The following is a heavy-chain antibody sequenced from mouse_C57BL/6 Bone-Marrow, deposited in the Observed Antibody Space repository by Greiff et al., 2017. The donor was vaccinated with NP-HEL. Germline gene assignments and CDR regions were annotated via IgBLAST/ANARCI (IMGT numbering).Heavy chain of an antibody. J-gene: IGHJ4*01. CDR3: TRGRDEDAMDY. V-gene: IGHV5-9-1*02. Sequence: EVHLVESGEGLVKPGGSLKLSCAASGFTFSSYAMSWVRQTPEKRLEWVAYISSGGDYIYYADTVKGRFTISRDNARNTLHLQRSSLKSEDTAMYYCTRGRDEDAMDYWGQGTSVTVSS. CDR2: ISSGGDYI. CDR1: GFTFSSYA.